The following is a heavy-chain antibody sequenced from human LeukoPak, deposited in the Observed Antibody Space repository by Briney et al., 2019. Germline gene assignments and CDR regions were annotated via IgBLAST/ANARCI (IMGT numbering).Heavy chain of an antibody. CDR1: GFTFSSYA. V-gene: IGHV3-23*01. CDR2: IGGGADNT. J-gene: IGHJ4*02. D-gene: IGHD4-23*01. Sequence: PGGSLRLSCAASGFTFSSYAMSWVRQAPGMGLEWVSAIGGGADNTYYADSVKGRFTISRDNSKHTLYLQMNSLRAEDTAVYYCARGGVVKNFDYWGQGTLVTVSS. CDR3: ARGGVVKNFDY.